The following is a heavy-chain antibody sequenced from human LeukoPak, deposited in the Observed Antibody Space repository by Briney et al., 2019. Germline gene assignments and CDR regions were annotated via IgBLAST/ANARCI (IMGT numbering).Heavy chain of an antibody. CDR1: GYTFTRYD. D-gene: IGHD1-20*01. V-gene: IGHV1-8*03. Sequence: ASVKVSCKASGYTFTRYDMNRVRQATGQGLEWMGWMNPNNGNTGYTQKFQGRVTITRNTSISTAYMELSSLRSEDTAVYYCARGRITGSHDWFDPWGQGTLVTVSS. CDR3: ARGRITGSHDWFDP. CDR2: MNPNNGNT. J-gene: IGHJ5*02.